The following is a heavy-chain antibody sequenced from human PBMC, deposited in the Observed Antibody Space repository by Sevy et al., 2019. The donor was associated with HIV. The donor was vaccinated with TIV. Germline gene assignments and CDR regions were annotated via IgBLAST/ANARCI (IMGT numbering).Heavy chain of an antibody. D-gene: IGHD3-10*01. CDR1: GYSFTSYW. CDR2: IYPGDSDT. CDR3: ARHVSMVRGVIINLFDY. Sequence: GESLKISCKGSGYSFTSYWIGWVRQMPGKGLEWMGIIYPGDSDTRYSPSFQGQVTISADKSISTAYLQCGSLKASDTAMYYCARHVSMVRGVIINLFDYWGQGTLVTVSS. J-gene: IGHJ4*02. V-gene: IGHV5-51*01.